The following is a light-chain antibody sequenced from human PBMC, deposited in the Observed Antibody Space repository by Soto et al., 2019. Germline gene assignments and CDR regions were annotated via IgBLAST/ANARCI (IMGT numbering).Light chain of an antibody. Sequence: QSVLTQPVSVSGSPGQSITISCSGTSSDVGNSNYVSWYQHHPGKAPKLLIYEVNNRPSGASDRFSGSKSGNTASLTISGLQAEDEAAYFCSSYTTSSNTYVFGTGTKVTVL. V-gene: IGLV2-14*01. CDR2: EVN. CDR3: SSYTTSSNTYV. CDR1: SSDVGNSNY. J-gene: IGLJ1*01.